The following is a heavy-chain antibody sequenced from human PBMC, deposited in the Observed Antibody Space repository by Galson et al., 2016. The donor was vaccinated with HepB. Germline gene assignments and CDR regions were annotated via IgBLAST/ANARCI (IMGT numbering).Heavy chain of an antibody. CDR2: IIPTSGTT. D-gene: IGHD3-9*01. CDR3: ATSLRFFDWLFKFYCDN. CDR1: GGTFNKYD. V-gene: IGHV1-69*06. Sequence: SVKVSCKASGGTFNKYDINWVRQAPGQGPEWVGGIIPTSGTTDYAPKLQARVTITADTSTSTAYMELRSLRSEDTAVYYCATSLRFFDWLFKFYCDNWGQETLVTVSS. J-gene: IGHJ4*02.